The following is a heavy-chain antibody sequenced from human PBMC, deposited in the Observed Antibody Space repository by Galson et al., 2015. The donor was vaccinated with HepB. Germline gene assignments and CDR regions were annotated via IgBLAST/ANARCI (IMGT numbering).Heavy chain of an antibody. D-gene: IGHD3-16*01. CDR1: GGSISSYY. CDR3: ARGGGWGWFDP. CDR2: IYYSGST. V-gene: IGHV4-59*01. J-gene: IGHJ5*02. Sequence: ETLSLTCTVSGGSISSYYWSWIRQPPGKGLEWIGYIYYSGSTNYNPSLKSRVTISVDTSKNQFSLKLSSVTAADTAVYYCARGGGWGWFDPWGQGALVTVSS.